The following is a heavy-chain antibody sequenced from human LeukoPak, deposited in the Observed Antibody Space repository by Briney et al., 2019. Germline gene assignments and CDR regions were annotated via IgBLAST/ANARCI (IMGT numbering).Heavy chain of an antibody. CDR3: AKSGIAVANN. D-gene: IGHD6-19*01. CDR2: ISYDGSNK. Sequence: PGGSLRLSCAASGFTFSSYGMHWARQAPGKGLEWVAVISYDGSNKYYADSVKGRFTISRDNSKNTLYLQMNSLRAEDTAVYYCAKSGIAVANNWGQGTLVTVSS. J-gene: IGHJ4*02. V-gene: IGHV3-30*18. CDR1: GFTFSSYG.